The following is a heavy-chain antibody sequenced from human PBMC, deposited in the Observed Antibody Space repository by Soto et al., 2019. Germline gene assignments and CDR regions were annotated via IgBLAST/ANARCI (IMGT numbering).Heavy chain of an antibody. J-gene: IGHJ4*02. CDR3: ARGGGNFDH. D-gene: IGHD3-16*01. Sequence: EVQLVESGGGLVQPGGSLRLTCEASGFTFSGNWMSWVRQAPGKGLEWVANVKQDGSDKYYVDSVKGRFSISRDNTKNSLYLQMNSRRDEDTAGYYCARGGGNFDHWGQGTLVTVSS. CDR1: GFTFSGNW. V-gene: IGHV3-7*04. CDR2: VKQDGSDK.